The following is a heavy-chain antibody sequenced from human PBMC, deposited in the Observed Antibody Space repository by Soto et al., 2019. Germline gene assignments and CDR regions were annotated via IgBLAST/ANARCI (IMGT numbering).Heavy chain of an antibody. D-gene: IGHD6-13*01. CDR2: IYYSGST. J-gene: IGHJ4*02. V-gene: IGHV4-31*03. CDR3: ARGGIAAAAPPDY. CDR1: GGSISSGGYY. Sequence: QVQLQESGPGLVKPSQTLSLTCTVSGGSISSGGYYWSWIRQHPGKGLEWIGYIYYSGSTYYNPSLMSRVTISVDTSKNQFSQKLSSVTAADTAVYYCARGGIAAAAPPDYWGQRTLVTVSS.